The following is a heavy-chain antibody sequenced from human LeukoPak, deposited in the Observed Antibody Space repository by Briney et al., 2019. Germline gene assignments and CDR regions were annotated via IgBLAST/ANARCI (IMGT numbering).Heavy chain of an antibody. J-gene: IGHJ4*02. D-gene: IGHD3-22*01. Sequence: GGSLRLSCEASGFTFSVYSMNWVRQAPGKGLEWIAFISSSSYNRFYADSVRGRFTISRDNAKNSVYLQMNSLRAEDTAVYYCARDPGYDYRKWGQGTLVTVSS. CDR1: GFTFSVYS. V-gene: IGHV3-48*04. CDR2: ISSSSYNR. CDR3: ARDPGYDYRK.